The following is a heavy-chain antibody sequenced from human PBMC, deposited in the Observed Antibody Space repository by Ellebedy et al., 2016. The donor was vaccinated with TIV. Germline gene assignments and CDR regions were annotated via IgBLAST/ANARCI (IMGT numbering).Heavy chain of an antibody. J-gene: IGHJ2*01. D-gene: IGHD6-19*01. CDR1: GFTFSSHD. CDR3: ARASSGFDL. CDR2: ITSAGDT. Sequence: GESLKISCAASGFTFSSHDMHWVRQPTGKGLEWVSGITSAGDTYYIRSVKGRFTISRDNAKNSLYLQMNSLRAGDTAMYYCARASSGFDLWGRGTLVTVSS. V-gene: IGHV3-13*01.